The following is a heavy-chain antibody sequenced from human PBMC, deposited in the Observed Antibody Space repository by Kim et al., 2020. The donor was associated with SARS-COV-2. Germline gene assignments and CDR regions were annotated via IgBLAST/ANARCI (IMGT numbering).Heavy chain of an antibody. CDR2: IYYSGST. CDR3: ARLRDGYNYFPIDY. CDR1: GGSISSSSYY. V-gene: IGHV4-39*01. Sequence: SETLSLTCTVSGGSISSSSYYWGWIRQPPGKGLEWIGSIYYSGSTYYNPSLKSRVTISVDTSKNQFSLKLSSVTAADTAVYYCARLRDGYNYFPIDYWG. J-gene: IGHJ4*01. D-gene: IGHD5-12*01.